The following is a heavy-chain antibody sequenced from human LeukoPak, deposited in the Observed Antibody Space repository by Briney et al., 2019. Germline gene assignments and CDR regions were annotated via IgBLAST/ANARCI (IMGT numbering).Heavy chain of an antibody. CDR3: ARSADSCSWYDCYYYMDV. D-gene: IGHD6-13*01. CDR2: INHNRGKK. J-gene: IGHJ6*03. Sequence: SVKVSCQASGYTFTSYDINWLRQATGQGLEWMGCINHNRGKKDYVQKFQGRVTITRNSCISTGYMELSNLRSEDTTVHYCARSADSCSWYDCYYYMDVWGKGTMVTVPS. CDR1: GYTFTSYD. V-gene: IGHV1-8*01.